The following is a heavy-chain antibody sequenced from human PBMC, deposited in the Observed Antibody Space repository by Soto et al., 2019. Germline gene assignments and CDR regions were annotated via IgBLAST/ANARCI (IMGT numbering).Heavy chain of an antibody. CDR2: ISYDGSNK. J-gene: IGHJ3*02. V-gene: IGHV3-30*18. CDR1: GFTFSSYG. Sequence: QVQLVESGGGVVQPGRSLRLSCAASGFTFSSYGMHWVRQAPGKGLEWVAVISYDGSNKYYADSVKGRFTISSDNSKNTLYLQMNSLRAEDTAVYYCAKDGDGYYRGAFDIWGQGTMVTVSS. D-gene: IGHD3-22*01. CDR3: AKDGDGYYRGAFDI.